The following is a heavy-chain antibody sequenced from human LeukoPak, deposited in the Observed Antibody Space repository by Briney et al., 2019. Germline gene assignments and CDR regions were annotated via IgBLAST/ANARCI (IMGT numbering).Heavy chain of an antibody. Sequence: PGGSLRLSCAASGFTFSSYGMHWVRQAPGKGLEWVANIKQDGSEKYYVDSVKGRFTISRDNAKNSLYLQMNSLRAEDTAVYYCARNSIYYFAYGAQEPLVTVPS. V-gene: IGHV3-7*03. J-gene: IGHJ4*02. CDR2: IKQDGSEK. CDR3: ARNSIYYFAY. CDR1: GFTFSSYG. D-gene: IGHD2/OR15-2a*01.